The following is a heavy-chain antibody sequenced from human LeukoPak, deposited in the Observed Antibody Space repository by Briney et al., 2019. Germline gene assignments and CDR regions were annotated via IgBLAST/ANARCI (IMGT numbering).Heavy chain of an antibody. CDR2: ISYDGTNK. V-gene: IGHV3-30*03. D-gene: IGHD3-3*01. CDR1: GFTFSSYG. Sequence: GGSLRLSCAASGFTFSSYGMHWVRQGPGKGLEWVALISYDGTNKYYADSVKGRFTISRDNSKNTLYLRMNSLRAEDTAIYYCASLTVFGVGGGKGTTVTVSS. J-gene: IGHJ6*04. CDR3: ASLTVFGVG.